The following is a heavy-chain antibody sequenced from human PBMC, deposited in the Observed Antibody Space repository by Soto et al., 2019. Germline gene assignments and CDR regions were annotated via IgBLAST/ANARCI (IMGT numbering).Heavy chain of an antibody. CDR1: GFTFSSSA. V-gene: IGHV3-64D*06. Sequence: GGSLRLSCSASGFTFSSSAMHWVRQAPGKGLEYVSGVRGNGDPPFYADSVKGRFTISRDNSKNTLYLQMSSLSADDTAVYYCVKSRGGNNFDFFDWGQGALVTVSS. CDR2: VRGNGDPP. J-gene: IGHJ4*02. D-gene: IGHD5-12*01. CDR3: VKSRGGNNFDFFD.